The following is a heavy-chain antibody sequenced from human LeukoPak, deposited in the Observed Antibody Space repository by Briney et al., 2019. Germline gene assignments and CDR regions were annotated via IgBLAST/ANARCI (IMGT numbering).Heavy chain of an antibody. V-gene: IGHV3-7*03. D-gene: IGHD5-12*01. CDR3: AKHRGYSSASIYYYGMDV. CDR2: IKHDGSEK. CDR1: GFIFTNYF. Sequence: GGSLRLSCAASGFIFTNYFMSWVRQAPGKGLEWVASIKHDGSEKYYVDSVRGRFTISRDNTMNSLYLQMNSLRAEDTALYYCAKHRGYSSASIYYYGMDVWGQGTTVTVSS. J-gene: IGHJ6*02.